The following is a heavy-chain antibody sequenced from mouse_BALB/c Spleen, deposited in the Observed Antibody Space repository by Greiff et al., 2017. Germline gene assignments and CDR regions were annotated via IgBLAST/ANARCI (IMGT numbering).Heavy chain of an antibody. CDR2: ISYSGST. CDR3: AREGNYEAWFAY. D-gene: IGHD2-1*01. V-gene: IGHV3-2*02. J-gene: IGHJ3*01. CDR1: GYSITSDYA. Sequence: EVQLQQSGPGLVKPSQSLSLTCTVTGYSITSDYAWNWIRQFPGNKLEWMGYISYSGSTSYNPSLKSRISITRDTSKNQFFLQLNSVTTEDTATYYCAREGNYEAWFAYWGQGTLVTVSA.